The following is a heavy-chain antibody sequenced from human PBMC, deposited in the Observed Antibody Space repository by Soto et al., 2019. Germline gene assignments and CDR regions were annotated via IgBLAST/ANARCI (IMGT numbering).Heavy chain of an antibody. D-gene: IGHD5-18*01. CDR1: GGSISSGDYY. CDR3: ARFPGDTAMLYGMDV. Sequence: PSETLSLTCTVSGGSISSGDYYWSWIRQPPGKGLEWIGYIYYSGSTYYNPSLKSRVTISVDTSKNQFSLKLSSVTAADTAVYYCARFPGDTAMLYGMDVWGQGTTVTVSS. CDR2: IYYSGST. J-gene: IGHJ6*02. V-gene: IGHV4-30-4*01.